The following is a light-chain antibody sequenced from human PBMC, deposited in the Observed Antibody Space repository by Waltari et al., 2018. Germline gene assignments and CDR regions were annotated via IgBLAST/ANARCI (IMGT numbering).Light chain of an antibody. V-gene: IGLV3-21*04. Sequence: SYVLTQPPSVSVAPGKTARITCGGSNIGSQSVHWYQQKPDQAPMLVINSDGDRPSGIPGRFFGSNSDNTATLTISRVEAGDEADYYCQVWDSSTAHVVFGGGTKLTVL. J-gene: IGLJ2*01. CDR3: QVWDSSTAHVV. CDR1: NIGSQS. CDR2: SDG.